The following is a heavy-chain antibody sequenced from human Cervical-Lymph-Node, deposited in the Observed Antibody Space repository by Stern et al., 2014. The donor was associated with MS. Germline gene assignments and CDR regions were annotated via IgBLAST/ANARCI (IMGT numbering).Heavy chain of an antibody. CDR1: GGPFSSLS. CDR2: ITPMFGTS. D-gene: IGHD6-13*01. Sequence: QVQLVQSGGELKKPGSSVKVSCEASGGPFSSLSVSWVRRAPGHGLPRLGAITPMFGTSNYVLKFQDRLNMYADESTQTVYMTVSGLISEDTSIYYCARDQAGVAAHWGQGTLVTVSP. CDR3: ARDQAGVAAH. J-gene: IGHJ4*02. V-gene: IGHV1-69*01.